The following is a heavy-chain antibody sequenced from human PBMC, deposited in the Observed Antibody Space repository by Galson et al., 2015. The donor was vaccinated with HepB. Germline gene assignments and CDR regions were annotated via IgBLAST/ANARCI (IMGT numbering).Heavy chain of an antibody. CDR1: GFAFNNAW. J-gene: IGHJ4*02. V-gene: IGHV3-15*01. D-gene: IGHD2-2*01. CDR3: TTGGGTSDF. Sequence: SLRLSCAASGFAFNNAWMSWVRQSPGKGLEGVGRIKGSSDGGTTDYTVTVKGRFTISRDDSKNTVYLQMHSLKAEDTAVYYCTTGGGTSDFWGQGTLVTVSS. CDR2: IKGSSDGGTT.